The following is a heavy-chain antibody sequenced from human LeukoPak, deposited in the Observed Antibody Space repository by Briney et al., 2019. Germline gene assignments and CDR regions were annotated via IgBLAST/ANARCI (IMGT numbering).Heavy chain of an antibody. CDR3: ARDRGPTGYYDSSDYYFDY. J-gene: IGHJ4*02. CDR1: GGTFSSYA. V-gene: IGHV1-18*01. CDR2: ISAYNGNT. Sequence: ASVKVSCKASGGTFSSYAISWVRQAPGQGLEWMGWISAYNGNTNYAQKLQGRVTMTTDTSTSTAYMELRSLRSDDTAVYYCARDRGPTGYYDSSDYYFDYWGQGTLVTVSS. D-gene: IGHD3-22*01.